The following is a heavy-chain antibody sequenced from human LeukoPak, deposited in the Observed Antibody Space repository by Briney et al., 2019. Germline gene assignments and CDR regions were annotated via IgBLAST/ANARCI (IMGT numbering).Heavy chain of an antibody. D-gene: IGHD2-2*01. CDR1: GDSVSSNSAA. V-gene: IGHV6-1*01. J-gene: IGHJ4*02. CDR2: TYYRSKWYN. CDR3: ARDSSAMFDY. Sequence: SQTLSLTCAISGDSVSSNSAAWNWTRQSPSRGLEWLGRTYYRSKWYNDYAISMKGRITINPDTSKNQFSLQLNSITPEDTAVYYCARDSSAMFDYWGQGTLVAVSS.